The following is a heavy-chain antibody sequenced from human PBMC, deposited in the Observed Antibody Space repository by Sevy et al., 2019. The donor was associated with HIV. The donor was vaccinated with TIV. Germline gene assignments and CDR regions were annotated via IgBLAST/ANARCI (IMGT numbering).Heavy chain of an antibody. CDR1: GFTFSSYA. J-gene: IGHJ4*02. CDR2: ISYDGSNK. Sequence: GGSLRLSCAASGFTFSSYAMHWVRQAPDKGLEWVAVISYDGSNKYYADSVKGRFTISRDNSKNTLYLQMNSLRAEDTAVYYCARDCHPADTIFGVVIIRWPDYWGQGTLVTVSS. D-gene: IGHD3-3*01. V-gene: IGHV3-30*04. CDR3: ARDCHPADTIFGVVIIRWPDY.